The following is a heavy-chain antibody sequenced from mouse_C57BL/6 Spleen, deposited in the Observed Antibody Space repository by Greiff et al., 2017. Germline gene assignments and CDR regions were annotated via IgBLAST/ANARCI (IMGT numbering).Heavy chain of an antibody. CDR3: ASLDYYGNKLGY. D-gene: IGHD2-1*01. J-gene: IGHJ2*03. V-gene: IGHV1-82*01. CDR1: GYAFSSSW. Sequence: QVQLQQSGPELVKPGASVKISCKASGYAFSSSWMNWVKQRPGKGLEWIGRIYPGDGDTNYTGKLKGKVTLSTDKSNNTAYMQLSSLTSEDSAVYFCASLDYYGNKLGYGGQGQSITVSS. CDR2: IYPGDGDT.